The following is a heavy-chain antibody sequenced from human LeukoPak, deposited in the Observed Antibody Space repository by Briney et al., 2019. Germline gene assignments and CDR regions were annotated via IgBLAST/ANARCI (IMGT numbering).Heavy chain of an antibody. Sequence: PGGSLRLSCAASGFTFSDYYMSWIRQAPGKGLEWVSYISSSSSYTNYADSVKGRFTISRDNAKNPLFLQLNSLRAEDTAVYYCARKTYYYDSGSYSKSYYFDYWGQGTLVTVSS. D-gene: IGHD3-10*01. CDR1: GFTFSDYY. V-gene: IGHV3-11*06. J-gene: IGHJ4*02. CDR2: ISSSSSYT. CDR3: ARKTYYYDSGSYSKSYYFDY.